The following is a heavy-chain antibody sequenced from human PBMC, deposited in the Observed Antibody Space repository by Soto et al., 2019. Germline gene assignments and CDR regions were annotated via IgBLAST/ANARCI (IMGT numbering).Heavy chain of an antibody. CDR1: GLSLSTSGVG. J-gene: IGHJ5*02. CDR3: AHMATPYDILTGYYQENWFDP. D-gene: IGHD3-9*01. CDR2: IYWDDAK. V-gene: IGHV2-5*02. Sequence: QITLKESGPTLVKPTQTLTLTCTFSGLSLSTSGVGVGWIRQPPGKALEWLALIYWDDAKRYSPSLKSSLTNTKDTSKNQVVLTMTNMDPVDTATYYCAHMATPYDILTGYYQENWFDPWGQGTLVTVSS.